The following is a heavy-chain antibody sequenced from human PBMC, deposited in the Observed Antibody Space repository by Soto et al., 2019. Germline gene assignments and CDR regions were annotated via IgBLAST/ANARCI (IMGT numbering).Heavy chain of an antibody. CDR2: ISYDGSNK. D-gene: IGHD1-26*01. J-gene: IGHJ1*01. CDR1: GFTFSSYG. CDR3: AKYPVEGATSEYFQH. V-gene: IGHV3-30*18. Sequence: QVQLVESGGGVVQPGRSLRLSSAASGFTFSSYGMHRVRQAPGKGLEWVAVISYDGSNKYYADSVKGRFTISKDNSKNTLYLQMNSLRAEDTAVYYCAKYPVEGATSEYFQHWGQGTLVTVSS.